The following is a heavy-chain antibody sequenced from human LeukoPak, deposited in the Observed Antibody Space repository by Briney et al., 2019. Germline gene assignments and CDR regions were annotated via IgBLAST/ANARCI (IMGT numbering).Heavy chain of an antibody. Sequence: SETLSLTCTVSGGSISSYYWSWIRQPPGKGLEWIGYIYYSGSTNYNPSLKSRVTISVDTSKNQFSLKLSSVTAADTAVYYCARHRHSNYYYYYGMDVWGQGTTVTVSS. D-gene: IGHD4-11*01. CDR2: IYYSGST. V-gene: IGHV4-59*08. CDR3: ARHRHSNYYYYYGMDV. CDR1: GGSISSYY. J-gene: IGHJ6*02.